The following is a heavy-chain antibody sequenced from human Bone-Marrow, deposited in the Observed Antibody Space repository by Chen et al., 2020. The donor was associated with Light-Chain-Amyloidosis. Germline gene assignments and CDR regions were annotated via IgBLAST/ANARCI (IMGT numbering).Heavy chain of an antibody. CDR3: ARRRDGYDFVY. D-gene: IGHD5-12*01. V-gene: IGHV5-51*01. CDR2: IYPDDSDA. Sequence: EVQLEQSGPEVKKPGESLKISCKGSGYTFPNYWIGWVRQMPGKGLEWMGVIYPDDSDARYSPSFEGQVTISADNSITPAYLQWRSLKASDTAMYYCARRRDGYDFVYWGQGTLVTVAS. CDR1: GYTFPNYW. J-gene: IGHJ4*02.